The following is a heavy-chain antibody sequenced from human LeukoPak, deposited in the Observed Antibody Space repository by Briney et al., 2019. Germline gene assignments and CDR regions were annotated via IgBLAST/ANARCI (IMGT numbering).Heavy chain of an antibody. D-gene: IGHD6-13*01. CDR3: TRSRYSSSWYFDY. J-gene: IGHJ4*02. Sequence: GGSLRPSCAASGFTFSGSAMHWVRQASGKGLEWVGRIRSKANSYATAYAASVKGRFTISRDDSKNTAYLQMNSLKTEDTAVYYCTRSRYSSSWYFDYWGQGTLVTVSS. V-gene: IGHV3-73*01. CDR1: GFTFSGSA. CDR2: IRSKANSYAT.